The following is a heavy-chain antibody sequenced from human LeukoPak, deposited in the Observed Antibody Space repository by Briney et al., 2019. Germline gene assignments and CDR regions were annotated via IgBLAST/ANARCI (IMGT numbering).Heavy chain of an antibody. J-gene: IGHJ6*03. CDR1: GGSIASSSHY. CDR2: VYYSGST. D-gene: IGHD6-13*01. V-gene: IGHV4-39*07. CDR3: ARGYSSSWSYYYYYYMDV. Sequence: SETLSLTCSVSGGSIASSSHYWAWIRQPPGTGLEWVGSVYYSGSTYYNPSLKSRVTISVDTSKNQFSLKLSSVTAADTAVYYCARGYSSSWSYYYYYYMDVWGKGTTVTVSS.